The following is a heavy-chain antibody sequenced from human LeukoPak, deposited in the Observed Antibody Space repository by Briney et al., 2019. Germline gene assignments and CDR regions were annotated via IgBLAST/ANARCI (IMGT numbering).Heavy chain of an antibody. CDR3: AREKPYYYDSSGRIEGYYFDS. J-gene: IGHJ4*02. CDR1: GGSISSSSYY. CDR2: IYYSGST. D-gene: IGHD3-22*01. V-gene: IGHV4-39*07. Sequence: PSETLSLTCTVSGGSISSSSYYWGWIRQPPGKGLEWIGSIYYSGSTYYNPSLKSRVTISVDTSKNQFSLKLSSVTAADTAVYYFAREKPYYYDSSGRIEGYYFDSWAKGTRVTVPS.